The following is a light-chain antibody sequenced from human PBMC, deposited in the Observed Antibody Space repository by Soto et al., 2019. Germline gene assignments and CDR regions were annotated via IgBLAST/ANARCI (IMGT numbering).Light chain of an antibody. J-gene: IGLJ2*01. Sequence: QSVLTQPPSVSGAPGQRVTISVTGCSSNIGAGYDVHWYQQLPGTAPKLLTYGNSNRTSGVPDRFSGSKSGTSASLAITGLQAEDEADYCCQSYDSSLSRVFGGGTKLTVL. CDR1: SSNIGAGYD. CDR3: QSYDSSLSRV. V-gene: IGLV1-40*01. CDR2: GNS.